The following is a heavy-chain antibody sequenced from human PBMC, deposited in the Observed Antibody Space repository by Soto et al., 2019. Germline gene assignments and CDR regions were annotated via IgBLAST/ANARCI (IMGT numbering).Heavy chain of an antibody. D-gene: IGHD3-22*01. CDR1: GGSVSSGSYY. CDR3: AREPLRNYYDSSGYDAFDI. CDR2: IYYSGST. J-gene: IGHJ3*02. V-gene: IGHV4-61*01. Sequence: QVQLQESGPGLVKPSETLSLTCTVSGGSVSSGSYYWSWIRQPPGKGLEWIGYIYYSGSTNYNPSLKSRVTRSVDTSKNQFSLKLSSVTAADTAVYYCAREPLRNYYDSSGYDAFDIWGQGTMVTVSS.